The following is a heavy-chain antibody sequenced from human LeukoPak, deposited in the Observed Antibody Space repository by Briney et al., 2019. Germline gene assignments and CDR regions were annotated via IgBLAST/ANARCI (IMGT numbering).Heavy chain of an antibody. CDR1: GGSFSGYY. D-gene: IGHD6-19*01. J-gene: IGHJ4*02. Sequence: MASETLSLTCAVYGGSFSGYYWSWIRQPPGKGLEWIGEINHSGSTNYNPSLKSRVTISVDTSKNQFSLKLSSVTAADTAVYYCARAGTFHSGWYELPYYFDYWGQGTLVTVSS. V-gene: IGHV4-34*01. CDR2: INHSGST. CDR3: ARAGTFHSGWYELPYYFDY.